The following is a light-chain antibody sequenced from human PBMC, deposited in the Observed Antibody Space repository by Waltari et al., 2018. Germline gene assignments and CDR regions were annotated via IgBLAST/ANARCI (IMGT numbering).Light chain of an antibody. CDR1: PSVSSN. CDR2: GTS. V-gene: IGKV3-15*01. J-gene: IGKJ2*01. CDR3: QQYNNWMYT. Sequence: EIVMTQSPATLSVSPGERATLSCRASPSVSSNLAWYQQKPGQAPRLLIYGTSIRATGIPARFSGSGSGTEFTLTISSLQSEDFAVYYCQQYNNWMYTFGQGTKLEIK.